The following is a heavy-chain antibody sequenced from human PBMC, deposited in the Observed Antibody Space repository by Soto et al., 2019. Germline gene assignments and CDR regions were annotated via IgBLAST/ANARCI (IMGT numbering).Heavy chain of an antibody. CDR3: ARNKRSRGSCYSWSLDY. V-gene: IGHV4-31*02. Sequence: SETLSLTCTVSGGSITTGGYYWSWIRQLPGKGLEWIGHRYYSESTYYNPSLKSRVSISLDTSKNQFSLKLSFVTAADTAMYYCARNKRSRGSCYSWSLDYWGQGTPVTVYS. D-gene: IGHD2-15*01. J-gene: IGHJ4*02. CDR2: RYYSEST. CDR1: GGSITTGGYY.